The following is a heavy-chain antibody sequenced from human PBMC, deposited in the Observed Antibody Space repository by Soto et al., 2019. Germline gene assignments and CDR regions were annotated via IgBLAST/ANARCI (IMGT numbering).Heavy chain of an antibody. CDR1: GGSLSDYY. Sequence: PSETLSLTCTVSGGSLSDYYWAWLRQPPGKGLEWIGSVYYSGSSSYNPSLKSRVTTSVDTSRNQFSLKLSSVPAADTAVYFCARGSRLNWFDPWGQGSLVTVSS. D-gene: IGHD6-25*01. CDR3: ARGSRLNWFDP. CDR2: VYYSGSS. V-gene: IGHV4-59*01. J-gene: IGHJ5*02.